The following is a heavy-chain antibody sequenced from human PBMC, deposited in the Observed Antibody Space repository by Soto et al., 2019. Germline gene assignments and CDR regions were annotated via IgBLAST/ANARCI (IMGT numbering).Heavy chain of an antibody. J-gene: IGHJ4*02. CDR1: GYTFSTYG. CDR2: ISAYNGDT. Sequence: QVQLVQSGPEVKKAGASVKVSCMTSGYTFSTYGVSWVRQVPGQGLEWVGWISAYNGDTHYSQKLRGRVTMTRDTSTSTAYLELTSLTSDDTAVYYCARDDVVVAVPLYWGQGTLVTVSS. CDR3: ARDDVVVAVPLY. V-gene: IGHV1-18*01. D-gene: IGHD6-19*01.